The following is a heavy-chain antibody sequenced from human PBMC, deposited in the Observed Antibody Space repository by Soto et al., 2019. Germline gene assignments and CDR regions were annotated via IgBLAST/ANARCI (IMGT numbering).Heavy chain of an antibody. CDR2: IPQDGVDG. V-gene: IGHV3-7*03. J-gene: IGHJ4*02. CDR1: GFTFSMYS. Sequence: GGSLRLSCEVSGFTFSMYSMSWVRQSPGKGLEWVAKIPQDGVDGHYADSVKGRFTISRDNAKNSLSLQMNSLRAEDTAVYFCARDNRGTFDYWGQGALVTVSS. CDR3: ARDNRGTFDY. D-gene: IGHD7-27*01.